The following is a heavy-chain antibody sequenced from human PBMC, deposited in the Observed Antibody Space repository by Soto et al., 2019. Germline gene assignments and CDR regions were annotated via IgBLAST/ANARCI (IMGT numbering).Heavy chain of an antibody. Sequence: SETLSLTCTVSGGSISSSSYYWGWIRQPPGKGLEWIGSIYYSGSTYYNPSLKSRVTISVDTSKNQFSLKLSSVTAADTAVYYCARHRSDSSSWLNWFDPWGKGTLVTV. CDR3: ARHRSDSSSWLNWFDP. D-gene: IGHD6-13*01. V-gene: IGHV4-39*01. CDR2: IYYSGST. J-gene: IGHJ5*02. CDR1: GGSISSSSYY.